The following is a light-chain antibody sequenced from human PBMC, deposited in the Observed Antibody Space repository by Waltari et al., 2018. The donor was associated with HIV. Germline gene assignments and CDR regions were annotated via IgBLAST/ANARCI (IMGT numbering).Light chain of an antibody. V-gene: IGKV1-33*01. CDR1: QDISSY. J-gene: IGKJ4*01. CDR3: QQYDNLHT. Sequence: DIQMTQSPSSLSASVGDRVTITCQASQDISSYLHWYQQKPGKAPKLLIYDASNLETGVPSRFSGSGSGTDFTFTISSLQPEDIATYYCQQYDNLHTFGGGTKVEIK. CDR2: DAS.